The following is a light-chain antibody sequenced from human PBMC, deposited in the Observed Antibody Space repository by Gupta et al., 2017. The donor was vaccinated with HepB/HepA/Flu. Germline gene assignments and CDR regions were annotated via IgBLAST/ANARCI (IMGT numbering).Light chain of an antibody. V-gene: IGKV1-12*01. J-gene: IGKJ5*01. Sequence: DIQMTQSPSYVSASVGDRVIITCRASQGIGSRFAWFQQKPGKAPNLLIYAAYTLQSEVPSRFSGSGSGTDFTLTISSLQPEDFATYYCGQVNSFPITFGQGTRVEIK. CDR2: AAY. CDR3: GQVNSFPIT. CDR1: QGIGSR.